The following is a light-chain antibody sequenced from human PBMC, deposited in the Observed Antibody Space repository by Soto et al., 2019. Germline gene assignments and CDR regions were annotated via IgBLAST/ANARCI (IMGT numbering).Light chain of an antibody. J-gene: IGKJ4*01. Sequence: PGDTDNLSCRASQRVSSCYLAWYQQKPGQAPRLLIYGSYTRATGIPARFSGSGSGTEFTLTISSLQSEDFAVYYCQQYNNWPPLTFGGGTKVDIK. CDR3: QQYNNWPPLT. CDR2: GSY. V-gene: IGKV3-15*01. CDR1: QRVSSC.